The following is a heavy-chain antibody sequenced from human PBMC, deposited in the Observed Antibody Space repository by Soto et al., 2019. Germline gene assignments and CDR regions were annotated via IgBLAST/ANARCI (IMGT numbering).Heavy chain of an antibody. CDR2: IYYSGST. V-gene: IGHV4-30-4*01. J-gene: IGHJ6*02. CDR1: GGSISSGDYY. CDR3: AREGQDTYYGMDV. Sequence: PSETLSLTCTVSGGSISSGDYYWSWIRQPPGKGLEWIGYIYYSGSTYYNPSLKSRVTISVDTSKNQFSLKLSSVTAADTAVYYCAREGQDTYYGMDVWGQGTTVTVS.